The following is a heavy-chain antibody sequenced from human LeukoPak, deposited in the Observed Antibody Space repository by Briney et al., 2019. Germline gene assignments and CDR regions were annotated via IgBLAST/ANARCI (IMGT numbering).Heavy chain of an antibody. J-gene: IGHJ4*02. CDR2: IYSGGST. V-gene: IGHV3-53*01. D-gene: IGHD5-12*01. CDR3: ARVPGATPYDY. CDR1: GFTVSSNY. Sequence: PGGSLRLSCAASGFTVSSNYMSWVRQAPGKGLEWVSVIYSGGSTYYADSVKGRFTISRDNSKNTLYLQMNSLRAEDTAVYYCARVPGATPYDYWGQGTLVTVSS.